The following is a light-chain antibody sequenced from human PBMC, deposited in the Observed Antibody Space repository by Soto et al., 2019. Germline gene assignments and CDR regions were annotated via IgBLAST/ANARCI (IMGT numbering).Light chain of an antibody. J-gene: IGKJ5*01. CDR2: GAS. CDR1: QSVSSTY. Sequence: EIVLTQSPGTLSLSPGERATLSCRASQSVSSTYLAWYQQKPGQAPRLLIYGASSRATGIPDRFSGSGSGTDFTLIISRLEPEDSAVYYCQQYGSSRFTFGQGTRLEI. CDR3: QQYGSSRFT. V-gene: IGKV3-20*01.